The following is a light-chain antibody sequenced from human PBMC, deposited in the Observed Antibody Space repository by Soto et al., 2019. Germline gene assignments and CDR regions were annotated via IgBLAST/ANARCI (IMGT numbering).Light chain of an antibody. J-gene: IGKJ3*01. CDR2: AAS. V-gene: IGKV1-27*01. CDR3: QKYNSAPHT. CDR1: QGISNH. Sequence: DIQMTQSPSSLSASVGDRVTITCRASQGISNHLAWYQQKPGKLPNLLIYAASTLQSGVPSRFSGSGSGTDFTRTISSLHPEDLATYYCQKYNSAPHTFGPGTKVDIK.